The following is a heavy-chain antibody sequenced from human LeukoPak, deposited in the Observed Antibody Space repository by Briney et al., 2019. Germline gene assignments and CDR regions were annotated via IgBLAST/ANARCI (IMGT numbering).Heavy chain of an antibody. CDR1: GYTFTSYD. CDR3: ARGHDSSGWWGVAAYYYAHYYYYMDV. Sequence: ASVKVSCKASGYTFTSYDINWVRQATGQGLEWMGWMNPNSGNTGYAQKFQGRVTMTRNTSISTAYMELSRLRSEDTAVYYCARGHDSSGWWGVAAYYYAHYYYYMDVWGKGTTVTVSS. D-gene: IGHD6-19*01. V-gene: IGHV1-8*01. J-gene: IGHJ6*03. CDR2: MNPNSGNT.